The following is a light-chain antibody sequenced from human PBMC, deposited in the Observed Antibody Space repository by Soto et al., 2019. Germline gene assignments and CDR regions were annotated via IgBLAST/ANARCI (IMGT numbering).Light chain of an antibody. Sequence: IQLTQSPSSLSASIGDRVTITCRASRDISDSLAWYHQEPGKAPKLLIFAASSLHIGVPSRFSGSGSGTIFTLTISSLQPEEFATYYCQHLNAFPHVTFGPGTKVEIK. CDR3: QHLNAFPHVT. CDR2: AAS. V-gene: IGKV1-9*01. CDR1: RDISDS. J-gene: IGKJ3*01.